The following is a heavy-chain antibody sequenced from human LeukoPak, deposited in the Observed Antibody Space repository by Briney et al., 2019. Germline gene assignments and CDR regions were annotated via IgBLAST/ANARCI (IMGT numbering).Heavy chain of an antibody. CDR3: ARDVGGNLVFDY. V-gene: IGHV1-3*01. CDR2: INAGNGNT. J-gene: IGHJ4*02. D-gene: IGHD4-23*01. Sequence: ASVNVSCKASGYTFTSYAMHWVRQAPGQRLEWMGWINAGNGNTKYSQKFQGRVTITRDTSASTAYTELSSLRSEDTVVYYCARDVGGNLVFDYWGQGTLVTVSS. CDR1: GYTFTSYA.